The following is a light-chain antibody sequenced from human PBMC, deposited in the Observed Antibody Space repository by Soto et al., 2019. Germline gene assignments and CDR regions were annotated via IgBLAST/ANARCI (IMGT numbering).Light chain of an antibody. CDR3: QQYVSAPIT. J-gene: IGKJ5*01. Sequence: EIVLTQSPGTLSLSRGERATLSCRASQSLSSNYLAWYQQKPGQAPRLLIYGVSSRATGVPVSFSGSGSGTDFTLTISRLEPEDFAVYYCQQYVSAPITFGQGTRLEI. V-gene: IGKV3-20*01. CDR1: QSLSSNY. CDR2: GVS.